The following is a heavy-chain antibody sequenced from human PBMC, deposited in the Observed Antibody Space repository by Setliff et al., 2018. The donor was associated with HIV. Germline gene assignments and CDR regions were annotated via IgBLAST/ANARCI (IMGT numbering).Heavy chain of an antibody. Sequence: PGGSLRLSCAASGFTFGNFWMHWVRQAPGKGLEWVASISPDGTRNHCVGSVKGRFTASRDNAKSSLYLQMSSLRAEDMAVYYCAKDGSGWSQHWGQGTRVTVSS. J-gene: IGHJ1*01. CDR1: GFTFGNFW. CDR3: AKDGSGWSQH. D-gene: IGHD6-19*01. CDR2: ISPDGTRN. V-gene: IGHV3-7*01.